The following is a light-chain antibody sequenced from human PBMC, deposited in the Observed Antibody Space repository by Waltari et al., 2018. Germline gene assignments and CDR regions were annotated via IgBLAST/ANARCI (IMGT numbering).Light chain of an antibody. Sequence: QSALPQHAPVSWSPGQSLTLSCTGTSSHAGDSNFVSWYQQPPGKPPKLMIYDVSNRPSVVSNRFSGSKSGNTASLTISGLQAEDEADYYCSSYIDSSTLELFGGGTSLTVL. J-gene: IGLJ2*01. CDR2: DVS. CDR1: SSHAGDSNF. V-gene: IGLV2-14*03. CDR3: SSYIDSSTLEL.